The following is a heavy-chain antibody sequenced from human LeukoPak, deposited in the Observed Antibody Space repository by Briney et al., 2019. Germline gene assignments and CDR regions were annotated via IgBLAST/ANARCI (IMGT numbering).Heavy chain of an antibody. CDR2: IKQDGSEK. CDR1: GFTFSSYW. J-gene: IGHJ4*02. D-gene: IGHD2-15*01. V-gene: IGHV3-7*01. Sequence: GGSLRLSCAASGFTFSSYWMSWVRQAPGKGLEWVANIKQDGSEKYYVDSVKGRFTISRDNAKNSLYLQMNSLRAEDTAVYYCVSRQCSGGRCYMAYWGQGTLVTVSS. CDR3: VSRQCSGGRCYMAY.